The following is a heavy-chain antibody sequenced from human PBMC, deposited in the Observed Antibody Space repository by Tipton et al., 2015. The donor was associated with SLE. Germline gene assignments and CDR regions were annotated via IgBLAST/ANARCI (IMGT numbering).Heavy chain of an antibody. V-gene: IGHV4-4*07. J-gene: IGHJ3*02. CDR1: GGSISSHY. CDR3: ARDRGDADAFDI. CDR2: IYTSGST. D-gene: IGHD3-10*01. Sequence: LRLSCTVSGGSISSHYWSWIRQPAGKGLEWIGRIYTSGSTNYNPSLKSRVTMSVDTSKNQFSLKLSSVTAADTAVYYCARDRGDADAFDIWGQGTMVTVSS.